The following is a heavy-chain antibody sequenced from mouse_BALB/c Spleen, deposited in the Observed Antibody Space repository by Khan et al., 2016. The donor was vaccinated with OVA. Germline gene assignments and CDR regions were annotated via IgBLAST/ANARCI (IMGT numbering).Heavy chain of an antibody. Sequence: EVQLQESGPSLVKPSQTLSLTCSVTGDSITSGYWNWIRKFPGNKLEYMGYISYSGSTYYNPSLKSRISITRDPSKNQHYLQLNSMTTEDSATYYCAGTSYYGNYYFDYWGQGTTLTVSS. CDR3: AGTSYYGNYYFDY. V-gene: IGHV3-8*02. J-gene: IGHJ2*01. D-gene: IGHD2-10*01. CDR1: GDSITSGY. CDR2: ISYSGST.